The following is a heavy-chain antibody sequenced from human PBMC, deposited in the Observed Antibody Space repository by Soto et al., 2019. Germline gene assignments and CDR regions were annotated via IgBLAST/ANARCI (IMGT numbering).Heavy chain of an antibody. CDR2: ITSSSSHK. CDR3: ARLRSDGFDI. V-gene: IGHV3-21*01. CDR1: GFTFSYFT. Sequence: EVQLVESGGALVKPGESLRLSRAASGFTFSYFTMNWVRQAPGKGLEWVASITSSSSHKYSADSVRGRFTFSRDNANNSLYLQMNSLRVEDTAVYYCARLRSDGFDIWGQGTLVTVSS. J-gene: IGHJ3*02.